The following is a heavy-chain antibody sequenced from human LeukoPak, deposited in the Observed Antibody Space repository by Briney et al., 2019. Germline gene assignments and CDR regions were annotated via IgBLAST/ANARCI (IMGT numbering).Heavy chain of an antibody. CDR2: IYYSGST. D-gene: IGHD3-10*01. CDR3: ARDTGTYYYGSGTHDAFDI. Sequence: SETLSLTCTVSGGSISSYYWSWIRQPPGKGLEWIGYIYYSGSTNYNPSLKSRVTISVDTSKNQFSLKLSSVTAADTAVYYCARDTGTYYYGSGTHDAFDIWGQGTRVTVSS. J-gene: IGHJ3*02. V-gene: IGHV4-59*08. CDR1: GGSISSYY.